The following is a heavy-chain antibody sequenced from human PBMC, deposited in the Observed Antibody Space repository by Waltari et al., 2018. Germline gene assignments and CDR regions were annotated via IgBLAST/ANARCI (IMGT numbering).Heavy chain of an antibody. CDR2: IYPGDSYI. V-gene: IGHV5-51*01. D-gene: IGHD3-22*01. CDR3: ARLDGSFYYYMDV. CDR1: GYIFTNYW. J-gene: IGHJ6*03. Sequence: EVQLVQSGAEVKKPGESLKISCKGSGYIFTNYWTAWVRQMPGKGLEWMGIIYPGDSYIRYGPSFQGQVTISADKSISTAYLQWSSLKASDTAMYYCARLDGSFYYYMDVWGKGTTVTVSS.